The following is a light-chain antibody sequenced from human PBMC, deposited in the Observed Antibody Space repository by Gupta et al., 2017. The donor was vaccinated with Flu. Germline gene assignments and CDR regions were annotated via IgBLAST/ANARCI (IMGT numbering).Light chain of an antibody. CDR3: QQYHFSPWT. CDR1: LSVNSSY. J-gene: IGKJ1*01. V-gene: IGKV3-20*01. CDR2: GAS. Sequence: GTLSLSPGERATLSGRSSLSVNSSYLAWCQQKPGQAPRLLIYGASSRATGIPDRFSGSGSGTDFTLTITRLEPEDFAVYYCQQYHFSPWTFGQGTKVEIK.